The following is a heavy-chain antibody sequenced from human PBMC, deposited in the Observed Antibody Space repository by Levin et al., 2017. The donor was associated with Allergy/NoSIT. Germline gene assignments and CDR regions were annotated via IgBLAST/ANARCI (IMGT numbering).Heavy chain of an antibody. D-gene: IGHD5-24*01. V-gene: IGHV4-34*01. J-gene: IGHJ4*02. CDR2: INHSGST. CDR3: ARGGQRWLQYYYFDY. CDR1: GGSFSGYY. Sequence: SETLSLTCAVYGGSFSGYYWSWIRQPPGKGLEWIGEINHSGSTNYNPSLKSRVTISVDTSKNQFSLKLSSVTAADTAVYYCARGGQRWLQYYYFDYWGQGTLVTVSS.